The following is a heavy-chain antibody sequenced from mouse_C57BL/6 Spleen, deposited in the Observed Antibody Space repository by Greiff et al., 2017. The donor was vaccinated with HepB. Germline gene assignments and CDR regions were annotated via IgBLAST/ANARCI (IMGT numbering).Heavy chain of an antibody. D-gene: IGHD1-1*01. J-gene: IGHJ2*01. CDR3: TTKYYGSKNFDY. V-gene: IGHV14-1*01. CDR1: GFNIKDYY. Sequence: EVQLQQAGAELVRPGASVKLSCTASGFNIKDYYMHWVKQRPEQGLEWIGRIDPEDGDTEYAPKFQGKATMTADTSSNTAYLQLSSLTSEDTAVYYCTTKYYGSKNFDYWGQGTTLTVSS. CDR2: IDPEDGDT.